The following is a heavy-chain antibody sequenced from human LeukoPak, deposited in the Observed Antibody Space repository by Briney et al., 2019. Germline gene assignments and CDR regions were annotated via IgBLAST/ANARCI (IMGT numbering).Heavy chain of an antibody. J-gene: IGHJ4*02. V-gene: IGHV4-39*01. CDR2: IYYSGST. Sequence: PSETLSLTCTVSDDSISSSDYYWGWIRQPPGKGLEWIGAIYYSGSTYYNRSLKSRVTVSIDTSKNQFSLNLSSVTAADTAVYYCARAYDSGRDSSYYYDHWSQGTLVTVSS. D-gene: IGHD2-21*01. CDR1: DDSISSSDYY. CDR3: ARAYDSGRDSSYYYDH.